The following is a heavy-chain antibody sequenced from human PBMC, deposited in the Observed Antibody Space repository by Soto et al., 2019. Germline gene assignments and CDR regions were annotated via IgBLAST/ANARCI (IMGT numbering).Heavy chain of an antibody. CDR2: IGGSGGTK. CDR3: ARDRGGDVGQFLFPDGFDL. Sequence: EEQLVESGGGLVQPGGSLRLSCAASGFTFSSYEMNWVRQAPGMGLEWISYIGGSGGTKYSADSVKGRFTIFRDNAQNSLYLQMNSMRAEDTAVYYCARDRGGDVGQFLFPDGFDLWGQGTMVTVSS. V-gene: IGHV3-48*03. D-gene: IGHD3-10*01. J-gene: IGHJ3*01. CDR1: GFTFSSYE.